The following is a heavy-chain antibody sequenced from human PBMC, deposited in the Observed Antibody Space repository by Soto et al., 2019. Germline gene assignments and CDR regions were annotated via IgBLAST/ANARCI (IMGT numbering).Heavy chain of an antibody. V-gene: IGHV3-7*01. CDR1: GFTFSGHW. CDR3: AREWARYFDS. J-gene: IGHJ4*02. Sequence: QAGGSLRLSCEASGFTFSGHWMSWVRQAPGKGLEWVANIKQDGSEKDYADSVKGRFTISRDNAKNSLSIQLNSLRAEDTAVYYCAREWARYFDSWGQGTLVTVSS. CDR2: IKQDGSEK.